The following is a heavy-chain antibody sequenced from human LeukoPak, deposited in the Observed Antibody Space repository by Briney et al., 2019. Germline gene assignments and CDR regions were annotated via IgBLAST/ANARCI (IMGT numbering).Heavy chain of an antibody. D-gene: IGHD2-21*02. CDR2: ISSSGSTI. J-gene: IGHJ4*02. CDR1: GFTFSDSS. V-gene: IGHV3-11*04. CDR3: ANTARSFDH. Sequence: PGGSLRLSCAASGFTFSDSSMSWIRQAPGKGLEWVSYISSSGSTIDYADSVKGRVTISRDNAKNSLYLQMNSLRAEDTAVYYCANTARSFDHWGQGTLVTVSS.